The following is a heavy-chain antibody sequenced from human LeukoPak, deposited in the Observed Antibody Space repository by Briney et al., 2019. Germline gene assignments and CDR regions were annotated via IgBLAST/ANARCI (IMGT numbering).Heavy chain of an antibody. CDR3: ARGSRGAFDI. J-gene: IGHJ3*02. Sequence: GGSLRLSCAASRFAFSSYWMSWDRQAPGKGLEWVANMKLDGGDKYYVGSVKGRFTISGDNAKNSLYLQMNSLRADDTAVYYCARGSRGAFDIWGQGTMVTVSS. CDR2: MKLDGGDK. D-gene: IGHD6-19*01. V-gene: IGHV3-7*01. CDR1: RFAFSSYW.